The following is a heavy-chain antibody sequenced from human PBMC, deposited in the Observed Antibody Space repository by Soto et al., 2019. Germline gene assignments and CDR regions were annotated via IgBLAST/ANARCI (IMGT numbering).Heavy chain of an antibody. D-gene: IGHD2-2*01. Sequence: SETLSLTCAVSGGSISSTSWWTWVRQPPGKGLEWIGSIYYSGTTYYNPSLKSRVTISVDRSKNQFSLKLSSVTAADTAVYYCARHFSVDYFDYWGQGALVTVSS. CDR3: ARHFSVDYFDY. CDR2: IYYSGTT. J-gene: IGHJ4*02. CDR1: GGSISSTSW. V-gene: IGHV4-39*01.